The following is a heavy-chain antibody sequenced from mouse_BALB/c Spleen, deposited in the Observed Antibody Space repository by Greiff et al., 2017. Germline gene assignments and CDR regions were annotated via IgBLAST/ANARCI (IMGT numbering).Heavy chain of an antibody. J-gene: IGHJ4*01. CDR3: ARRELVSYYYAMDY. Sequence: EVHLVESGGGLVQPGGSRKLSCAASGFTFSSFGMHWVRQAPEKGLEWVAYISSGSSTIYYADTVKGRFTISRDNPKNTLFLQMTSLRSEDTAMYYCARRELVSYYYAMDYWGQGTSVTVSS. CDR1: GFTFSSFG. V-gene: IGHV5-17*02. CDR2: ISSGSSTI. D-gene: IGHD6-2*01.